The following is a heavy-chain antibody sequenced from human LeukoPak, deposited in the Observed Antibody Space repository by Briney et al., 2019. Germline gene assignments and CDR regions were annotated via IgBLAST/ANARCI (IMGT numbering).Heavy chain of an antibody. D-gene: IGHD2-15*01. CDR1: GGSISSYY. CDR2: IYYSGST. J-gene: IGHJ3*02. Sequence: SETLSLTCTVSGGSISSYYWSWIRQPPGKGLEWIGSIYYSGSTYYHPSLKSRVTISVDTSKNQFSLKLSSVTAADTAVYYCARDDRYCSGGSCSILSPGEYQIGIWGQGTMVTVSS. V-gene: IGHV4-59*05. CDR3: ARDDRYCSGGSCSILSPGEYQIGI.